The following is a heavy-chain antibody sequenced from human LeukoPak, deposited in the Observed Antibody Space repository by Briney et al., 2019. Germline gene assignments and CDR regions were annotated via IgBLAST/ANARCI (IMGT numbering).Heavy chain of an antibody. J-gene: IGHJ5*02. V-gene: IGHV4-61*02. Sequence: SETLSLTCTVSGGSISSGSYYWSWIRQPAGKALEWIGRIYTSGSTNCNPSLKSRVTISVDTSKNQFSLKLSSVTAADTAVYYCARGDIVVVPAATTEVYNWFDPWGQGTLVTVSS. CDR3: ARGDIVVVPAATTEVYNWFDP. CDR2: IYTSGST. D-gene: IGHD2-2*01. CDR1: GGSISSGSYY.